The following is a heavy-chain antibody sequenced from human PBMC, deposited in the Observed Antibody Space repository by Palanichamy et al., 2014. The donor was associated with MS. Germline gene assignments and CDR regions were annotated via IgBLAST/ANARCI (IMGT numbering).Heavy chain of an antibody. J-gene: IGHJ4*02. CDR2: IFYSGSP. Sequence: QLQLQESGPGLVKPSETLSLTCNVSGGSINSSTYYWGWIRQPPGKGLEWIGTIFYSGSPSYHPSLKSRVTIYVDTSKNQFSLKLSSVTAADTALYFCARQGGGGRSLDNWGQGTLVTVSS. D-gene: IGHD1-26*01. CDR1: GGSINSSTYY. V-gene: IGHV4-39*01. CDR3: ARQGGGGRSLDN.